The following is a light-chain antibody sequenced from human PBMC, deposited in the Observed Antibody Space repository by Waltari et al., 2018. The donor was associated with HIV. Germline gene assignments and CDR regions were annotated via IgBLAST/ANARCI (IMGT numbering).Light chain of an antibody. Sequence: QSALTQPDSVSGSPGQSITISCTGTTWDIGTYDHVSWYQQHPGNAPKLIIFAVNNRPSGISDRFSGSKSANVASLSISGLQAADEADYYCRSYSRTNTWVFGGGTRLTVL. CDR1: TWDIGTYDH. J-gene: IGLJ3*02. CDR3: RSYSRTNTWV. V-gene: IGLV2-14*01. CDR2: AVN.